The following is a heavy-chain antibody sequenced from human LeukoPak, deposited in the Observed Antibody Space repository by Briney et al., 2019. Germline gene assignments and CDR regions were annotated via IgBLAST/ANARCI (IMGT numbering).Heavy chain of an antibody. V-gene: IGHV4-34*01. Sequence: SETLSLTCAVYGGSFSGYYWSWIRQPPGKGLEWIGEINHSGSTNYNPSLKSRVTISVDTSKNQFSLKLSSVTAADTAVYYCARGGIAAPFDYWGQGTPVTVSS. CDR1: GGSFSGYY. D-gene: IGHD6-6*01. CDR3: ARGGIAAPFDY. CDR2: INHSGST. J-gene: IGHJ4*02.